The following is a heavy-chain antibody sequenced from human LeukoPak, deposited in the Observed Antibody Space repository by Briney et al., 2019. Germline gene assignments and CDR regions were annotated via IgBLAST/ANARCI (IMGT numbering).Heavy chain of an antibody. CDR2: ISGGGGST. J-gene: IGHJ4*02. CDR3: AKAEQSSLLWFGESPNYFDY. D-gene: IGHD3-10*01. V-gene: IGHV3-23*01. Sequence: QAGGSLRLSCAASGFTFSNYGMTWVRQAPGKGLEWVSAISGGGGSTYYANSVKGRFTISRDNSENTLYLQMNSLRAEDTAIYYCAKAEQSSLLWFGESPNYFDYWGQGTLITVSS. CDR1: GFTFSNYG.